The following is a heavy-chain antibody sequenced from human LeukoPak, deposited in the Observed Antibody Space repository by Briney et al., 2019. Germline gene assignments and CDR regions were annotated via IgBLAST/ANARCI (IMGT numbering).Heavy chain of an antibody. CDR1: GFTFSSYA. V-gene: IGHV3-30-3*01. D-gene: IGHD3-10*01. J-gene: IGHJ4*02. CDR3: GRGSVGFGELNY. Sequence: GRSLRLSCAASGFTFSSYAMHWVRQAPGKGLEWVAVISYDGSNKFYADSVKGRFTLSRDNSKDTLYLQMNSLRIEDTAVYYCGRGSVGFGELNYWGQGTLVTVSS. CDR2: ISYDGSNK.